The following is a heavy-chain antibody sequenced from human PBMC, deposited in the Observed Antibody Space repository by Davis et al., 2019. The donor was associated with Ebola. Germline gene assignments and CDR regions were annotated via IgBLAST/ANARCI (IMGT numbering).Heavy chain of an antibody. V-gene: IGHV3-48*04. D-gene: IGHD2-15*01. Sequence: GESLKISCAASGFTFSSYSMNWVRQAPGKGLEWVSYISSSGSTIYYADSVKGRFTISRDNAKNSLYLQMNSLRAEDTAVYYCARDKGAVVAATNWGQGTLVTVSS. CDR3: ARDKGAVVAATN. CDR2: ISSSGSTI. CDR1: GFTFSSYS. J-gene: IGHJ4*02.